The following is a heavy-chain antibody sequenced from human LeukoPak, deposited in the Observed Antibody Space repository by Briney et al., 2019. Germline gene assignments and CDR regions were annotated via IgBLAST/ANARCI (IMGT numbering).Heavy chain of an antibody. CDR2: AYHSGIT. Sequence: PSETLSLTCAVSGGSITSDNWWIWVRQPPGKGLEWIGEAYHSGITNYNPSLKSRVTMSVDKSKNQFSLSLSSVTAADTAVYHCARGLYSSDAYWGQGILVTVS. D-gene: IGHD6-19*01. CDR3: ARGLYSSDAY. J-gene: IGHJ4*02. CDR1: GGSITSDNW. V-gene: IGHV4-4*02.